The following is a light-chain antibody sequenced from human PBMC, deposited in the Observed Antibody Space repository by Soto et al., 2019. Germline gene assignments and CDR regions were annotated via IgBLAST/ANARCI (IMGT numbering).Light chain of an antibody. V-gene: IGLV3-25*03. CDR3: QSADSSGTGVV. CDR1: ALPKQY. Sequence: SYELTQPPSVSVSPGQTARITCSGDALPKQYAYWYPQKPGQAPVLVIYKDSERPSGIPERFSGTSSGTTVTLTISGVQAEDEADYYCQSADSSGTGVVFGGGTKLTVL. J-gene: IGLJ2*01. CDR2: KDS.